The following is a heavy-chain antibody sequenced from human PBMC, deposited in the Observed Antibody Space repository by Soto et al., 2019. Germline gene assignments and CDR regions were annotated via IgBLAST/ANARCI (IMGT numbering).Heavy chain of an antibody. CDR1: GGTFSSYT. CDR2: IIPILGIA. CDR3: ARYNYYGSGSPSFDY. J-gene: IGHJ4*02. D-gene: IGHD3-10*01. V-gene: IGHV1-69*02. Sequence: ASVKVSCKASGGTFSSYTISWVRQAPGQGLEWMGRIIPILGIANYAQKFQGRVTITADKSTSTAYMELSSLRSEDTAVYYCARYNYYGSGSPSFDYWGQGTLVTVSS.